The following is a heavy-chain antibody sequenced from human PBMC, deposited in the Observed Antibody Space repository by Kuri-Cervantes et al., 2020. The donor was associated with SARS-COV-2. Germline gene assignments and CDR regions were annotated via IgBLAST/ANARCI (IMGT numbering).Heavy chain of an antibody. D-gene: IGHD6-19*01. CDR1: GYTFTSYG. CDR3: ASQEGSGWYPASFQH. Sequence: SVKVSCKASGYTFTSYGISWVRQAPGQGLEWMGRIIPIFGTANYAQKFQGRVTIIADESTSTAYMELSSLRSEDTAVYYCASQEGSGWYPASFQHWGQGTLVTVSS. CDR2: IIPIFGTA. J-gene: IGHJ1*01. V-gene: IGHV1-69*13.